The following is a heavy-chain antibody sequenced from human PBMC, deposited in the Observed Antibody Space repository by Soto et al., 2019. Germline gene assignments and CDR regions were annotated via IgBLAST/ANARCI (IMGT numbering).Heavy chain of an antibody. CDR3: ARDKSGYSSGWSSPGGVYYYYYGMDV. CDR1: GGTFSSYA. CDR2: IIPIFGTA. Sequence: QVQLVQSGAEVKKPGSSVKVSCKASGGTFSSYAISWVRQAPGQGLEWVGGIIPIFGTANYAQKVQGRVTITADKSTSTAYLELSSLRSEDTAVYYCARDKSGYSSGWSSPGGVYYYYYGMDVWGQGTTVTVSS. J-gene: IGHJ6*02. D-gene: IGHD6-19*01. V-gene: IGHV1-69*06.